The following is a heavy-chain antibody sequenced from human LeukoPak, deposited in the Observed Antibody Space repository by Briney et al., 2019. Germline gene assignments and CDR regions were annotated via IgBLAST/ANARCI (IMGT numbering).Heavy chain of an antibody. D-gene: IGHD6-13*01. V-gene: IGHV3-30*02. CDR2: IRYDGRSK. CDR3: AKGRRVSRWFTGNDAFDI. CDR1: GFTSTSYG. J-gene: IGHJ3*02. Sequence: GGSLRLSCAASGFTSTSYGMHWVRQAPGKGLEWVAFIRYDGRSKYYADSVKGRFTISRDNSKNTLYLQMNSLRAEDTAVYYCAKGRRVSRWFTGNDAFDIWGQGTMVTVSS.